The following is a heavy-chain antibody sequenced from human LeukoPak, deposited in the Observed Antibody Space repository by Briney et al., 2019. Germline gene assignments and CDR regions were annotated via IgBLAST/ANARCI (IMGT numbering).Heavy chain of an antibody. Sequence: PGGSLRLSCAASGFTFSSYSMNWVRQAPGKGLEWVSSISSSSSYIYYADSVKGRFTISRDNAKNSLYLQMNSLRAEDTAVYYCASSTQTSYLVHFDYWGQGTLVTVSS. D-gene: IGHD2/OR15-2a*01. CDR1: GFTFSSYS. V-gene: IGHV3-21*01. CDR3: ASSTQTSYLVHFDY. J-gene: IGHJ4*02. CDR2: ISSSSSYI.